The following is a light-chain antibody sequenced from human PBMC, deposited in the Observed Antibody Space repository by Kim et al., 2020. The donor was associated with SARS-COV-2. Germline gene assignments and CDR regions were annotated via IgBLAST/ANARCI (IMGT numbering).Light chain of an antibody. CDR1: SSNIGPNY. CDR3: AAWDDSLSGWV. J-gene: IGLJ3*02. Sequence: QSVLTQPPSASGTPGQRVTVTCSGNSSNIGPNYVYWYQHSQGTAPKLLIFRNYQRPSGVPDRFSGSKSGTSASLAIIGLRSEDEADYHCAAWDDSLSGWVFGGGTKVTVL. V-gene: IGLV1-47*01. CDR2: RNY.